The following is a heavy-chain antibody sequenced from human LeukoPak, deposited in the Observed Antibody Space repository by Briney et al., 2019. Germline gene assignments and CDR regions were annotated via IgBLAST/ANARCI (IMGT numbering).Heavy chain of an antibody. V-gene: IGHV4-61*05. CDR1: GGSISRSSYY. D-gene: IGHD3-10*01. CDR3: ARGRITMVRGVPYFDY. CDR2: IYYSGST. J-gene: IGHJ4*02. Sequence: PSETLSLTCTVSGGSISRSSYYWGWIRQPPGKGLEWIGYIYYSGSTNYNPSLKSRVTISVDTSKNQFSLKLSSVTAADTAVYYCARGRITMVRGVPYFDYWGQGTLVTVSS.